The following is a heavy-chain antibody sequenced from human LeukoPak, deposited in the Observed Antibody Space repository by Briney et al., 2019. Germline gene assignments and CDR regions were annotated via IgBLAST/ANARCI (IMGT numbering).Heavy chain of an antibody. J-gene: IGHJ4*02. CDR3: AKPQGYSASPTAYRFFYG. D-gene: IGHD5-12*01. CDR1: GFTFSSYV. CDR2: VSASEDAT. V-gene: IGHV3-23*01. Sequence: GGSLRLSCAASGFTFSSYVMVWVRQAPGKGLEWVSTVSASEDATHYADSVKGRFTISRDNSRTTLNLQMNSLRAEDPAVYYCAKPQGYSASPTAYRFFYGGGQGTLVTVSS.